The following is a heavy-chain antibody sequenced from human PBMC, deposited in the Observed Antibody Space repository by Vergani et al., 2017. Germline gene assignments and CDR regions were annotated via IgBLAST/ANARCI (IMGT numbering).Heavy chain of an antibody. CDR3: TTLKTYGSGKYGLRRVAFDI. V-gene: IGHV1-2*02. Sequence: QVQLVQSGAEVKKPGASVKVSCKASGYTFTGYYMHWVRQAPGQGLEWMGWINPNSGGTNYAQKFQGRVTMTRDTSISTAYMELSRLRSDDTAVYYCTTLKTYGSGKYGLRRVAFDIWGQGTMVTVSS. J-gene: IGHJ3*02. CDR1: GYTFTGYY. D-gene: IGHD3-10*01. CDR2: INPNSGGT.